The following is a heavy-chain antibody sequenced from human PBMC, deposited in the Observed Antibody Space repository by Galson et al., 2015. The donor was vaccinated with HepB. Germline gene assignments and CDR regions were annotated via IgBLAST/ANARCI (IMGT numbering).Heavy chain of an antibody. Sequence: SVKVSCKASGYTFTSYGISWVRQAPGQGLEWMGWISAYNGNTNYALKLQGRVTMTTDTSTSTAYMELRSLRSDDTAVYYCAREGPVAGTVQDPEEDYWGQGTLVTVSS. J-gene: IGHJ4*02. CDR2: ISAYNGNT. CDR1: GYTFTSYG. CDR3: AREGPVAGTVQDPEEDY. V-gene: IGHV1-18*01. D-gene: IGHD6-19*01.